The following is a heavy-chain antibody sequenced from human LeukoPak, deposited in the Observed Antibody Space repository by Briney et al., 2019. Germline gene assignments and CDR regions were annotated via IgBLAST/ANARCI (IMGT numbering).Heavy chain of an antibody. Sequence: SETLSLTCSVSGGSISSYYWSWIRQPPGKGLEWIGYLYYSGSTNSNPSLKSRVTMSVDTSKKQFSLKLMSVTAADTAVYYCARGGSGISNAFDIWGQGTMVTVSS. CDR3: ARGGSGISNAFDI. CDR2: LYYSGST. V-gene: IGHV4-59*01. CDR1: GGSISSYY. D-gene: IGHD3-10*01. J-gene: IGHJ3*02.